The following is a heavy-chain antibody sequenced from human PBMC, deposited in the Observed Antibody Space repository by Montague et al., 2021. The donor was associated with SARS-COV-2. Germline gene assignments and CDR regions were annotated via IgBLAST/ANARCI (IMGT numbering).Heavy chain of an antibody. CDR2: INWSADKT. CDR3: ARYHGGSFYGLDV. CDR1: GFTFDDSG. Sequence: SLRLSCAASGFTFDDSGMTWVRQAPGKGLEWVCDINWSADKTTYADSVKGRFTISRDNAKNSLFLQMNSLRAEDTALYYCARYHGGSFYGLDVWGQGTTVIVSS. D-gene: IGHD3-10*01. J-gene: IGHJ6*02. V-gene: IGHV3-20*04.